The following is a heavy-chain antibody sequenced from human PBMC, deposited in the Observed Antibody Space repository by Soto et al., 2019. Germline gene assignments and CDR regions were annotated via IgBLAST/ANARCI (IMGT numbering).Heavy chain of an antibody. CDR2: IIPIFRTP. D-gene: IGHD1-1*01. CDR3: ARDKDREQLGGNYYYTLDV. J-gene: IGHJ6*02. Sequence: QVQLVQSGAEVLKPGSSVKVSCKASGDTFDTFAISWVRQAPGQGLEWMGGIIPIFRTPDYAQKFQGRVTITADVSTSTADKELSSLRSEDTAVYYCARDKDREQLGGNYYYTLDVWGQGTTVTVSS. CDR1: GDTFDTFA. V-gene: IGHV1-69*12.